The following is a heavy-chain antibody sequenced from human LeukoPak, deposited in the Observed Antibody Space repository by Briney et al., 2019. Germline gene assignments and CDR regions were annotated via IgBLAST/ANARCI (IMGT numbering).Heavy chain of an antibody. CDR1: GGSLSSYY. D-gene: IGHD1-26*01. V-gene: IGHV4-59*12. CDR3: AKSLYETYYIFDY. Sequence: PSETLSLTCTVSGGSLSSYYWSWIRQPPGKGLEWIGYISYSGSTNYNTSLKSRVTISVDTSKNQFSLKLSSVTAADTAVYYCAKSLYETYYIFDYWGQGTLVTVSS. CDR2: ISYSGST. J-gene: IGHJ4*02.